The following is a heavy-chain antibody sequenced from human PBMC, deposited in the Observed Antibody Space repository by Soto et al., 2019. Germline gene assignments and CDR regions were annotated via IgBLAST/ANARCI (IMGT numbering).Heavy chain of an antibody. V-gene: IGHV4-30-2*01. CDR1: GGSISSGGYS. D-gene: IGHD2-2*01. Sequence: QLQLQESGSGLVKPSQTLSLTCAVSGGSISSGGYSWSWIRQPPGKGLEWIGYIYHSGSTYYNPSLKIRVTISVDRSKNQFSLKLSSVTAADTAVYYCARGGSIVVVPAAAKGFDYWGQGTLVTVSS. J-gene: IGHJ4*02. CDR3: ARGGSIVVVPAAAKGFDY. CDR2: IYHSGST.